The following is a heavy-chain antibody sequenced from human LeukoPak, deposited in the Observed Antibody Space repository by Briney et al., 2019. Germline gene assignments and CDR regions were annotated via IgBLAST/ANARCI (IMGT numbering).Heavy chain of an antibody. CDR3: ARDLEPLGDSAFDI. CDR2: ISSSSSYI. CDR1: GFTFSSYS. D-gene: IGHD3-10*01. Sequence: GGSLRLSCAASGFTFSSYSMNWVRQAPGKGLEWVSSISSSSSYIYYADSVKGRFTISRDNAKNSLYLQMNSLRAEDTAVYYCARDLEPLGDSAFDIWGQGTMVTVSS. V-gene: IGHV3-21*01. J-gene: IGHJ3*02.